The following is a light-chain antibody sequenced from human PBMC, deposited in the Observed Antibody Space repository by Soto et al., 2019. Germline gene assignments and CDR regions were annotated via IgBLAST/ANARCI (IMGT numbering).Light chain of an antibody. CDR2: DAS. J-gene: IGKJ1*01. Sequence: EIVLTQSPGTLSLSPWERATLSCRASQSVSSSYLAWYQQKPGQAPRLLIYDASSRATGIPDRFSGSGSGTDFTLTISRLEPEDFAVFFCQQYGNSPRTFGQGTKVDIK. V-gene: IGKV3-20*01. CDR1: QSVSSSY. CDR3: QQYGNSPRT.